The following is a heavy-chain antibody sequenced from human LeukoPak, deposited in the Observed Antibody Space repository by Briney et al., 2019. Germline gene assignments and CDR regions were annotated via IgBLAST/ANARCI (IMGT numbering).Heavy chain of an antibody. D-gene: IGHD3/OR15-3a*01. Sequence: SETLSLTCTVSGGSIINYYWSWIRQPPGKGLEWIGNIYYSGSTNYNPSLKSRVTISVDTSKNQFSLKLSSVTAADTAVYCCARGRVDVDYWGQGTLVTVSS. V-gene: IGHV4-59*01. CDR3: ARGRVDVDY. CDR1: GGSIINYY. CDR2: IYYSGST. J-gene: IGHJ4*02.